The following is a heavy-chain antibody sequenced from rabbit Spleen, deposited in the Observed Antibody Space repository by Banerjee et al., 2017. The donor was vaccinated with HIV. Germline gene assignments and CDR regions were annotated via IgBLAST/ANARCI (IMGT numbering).Heavy chain of an antibody. V-gene: IGHV1S40*01. CDR2: IYTSNGNT. CDR3: ARDAYASSSGHL. CDR1: GFSFNSKYY. J-gene: IGHJ4*01. D-gene: IGHD1-1*01. Sequence: QSLEESGGDLVKPGASLTLTCTASGFSFNSKYYICWVRQAPGKGLEWIACIYTSNGNTYYASWAKGRFTISKTSSTTVTLQMTSLTAADTATYFCARDAYASSSGHLWGPGTLVTVS.